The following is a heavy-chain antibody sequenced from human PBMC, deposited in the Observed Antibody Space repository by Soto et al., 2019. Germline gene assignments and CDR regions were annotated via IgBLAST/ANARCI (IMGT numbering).Heavy chain of an antibody. CDR2: IKQDGSEK. V-gene: IGHV3-7*01. J-gene: IGHJ4*02. Sequence: GPLRLSYAASGVTFSSYWMSWIRQAPGKGLEWVANIKQDGSEKYYVDSVKGRFTISRDNAKNSLYLQMNSLRAEDTAVYYCARADFWSGYYLYRGQGTLVTVSS. D-gene: IGHD3-3*01. CDR3: ARADFWSGYYLY. CDR1: GVTFSSYW.